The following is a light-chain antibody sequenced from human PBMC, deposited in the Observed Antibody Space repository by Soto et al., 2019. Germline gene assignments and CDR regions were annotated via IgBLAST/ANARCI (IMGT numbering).Light chain of an antibody. CDR1: SSVVGAYNF. CDR3: SSYAGNNNYV. V-gene: IGLV2-8*01. Sequence: QSALTQPPSASGSPGQSVTISCTGTSSVVGAYNFVSWYQQHPGKAPKLMIYEVSKRPSGVPDRFSGSKSANTASLTVSGLQAEDEADYYCSSYAGNNNYVFGTGTKLTVL. J-gene: IGLJ1*01. CDR2: EVS.